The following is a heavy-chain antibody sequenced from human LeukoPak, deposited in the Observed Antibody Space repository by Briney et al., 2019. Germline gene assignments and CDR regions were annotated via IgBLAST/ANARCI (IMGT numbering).Heavy chain of an antibody. CDR2: ISGSGGST. J-gene: IGHJ4*02. Sequence: PGGSLRLSCAASGFTLSSYGMSWVRQAPGKGLEWVSAISGSGGSTYYADSVKGRFTISRDNSKNTLYLQMNSLRAEDTAVYYCAKDSVVVVAATPYFIYWGQGTLVTVSS. D-gene: IGHD2-15*01. CDR3: AKDSVVVVAATPYFIY. CDR1: GFTLSSYG. V-gene: IGHV3-23*01.